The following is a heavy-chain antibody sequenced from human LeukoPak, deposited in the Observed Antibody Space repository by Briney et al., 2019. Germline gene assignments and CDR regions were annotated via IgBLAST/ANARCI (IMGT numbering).Heavy chain of an antibody. CDR3: ARGHYDILTGSPDPCYFDY. CDR1: GYSISSGYY. D-gene: IGHD3-9*01. CDR2: IYHSGST. V-gene: IGHV4-38-2*02. Sequence: SETLSLTCTVSGYSISSGYYWGWIRQPPGKGLEWIGSIYHSGSTYYNPSLKSRVTISVDTSKNQFSLKLSSVTAADTAVYYCARGHYDILTGSPDPCYFDYWGQGTLVTVSS. J-gene: IGHJ4*02.